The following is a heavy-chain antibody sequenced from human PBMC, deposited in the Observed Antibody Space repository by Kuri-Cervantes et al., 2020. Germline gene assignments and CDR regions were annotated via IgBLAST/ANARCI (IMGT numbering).Heavy chain of an antibody. J-gene: IGHJ4*02. CDR3: AREVGEETRDMYYFDY. CDR1: GFTFSSYS. CDR2: ISSSSSYI. V-gene: IGHV3-21*01. Sequence: GESLKISCAAPGFTFSSYSMNWVRQAPGKGLEWVSSISSSSSYIYYADSVKGRFTISRDNAKNSLYLQMNSLRAEDTAVYYCAREVGEETRDMYYFDYWGQGTLVTVSS. D-gene: IGHD3-10*01.